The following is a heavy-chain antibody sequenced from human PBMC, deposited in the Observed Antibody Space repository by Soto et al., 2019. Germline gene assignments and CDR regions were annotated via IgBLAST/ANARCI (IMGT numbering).Heavy chain of an antibody. Sequence: VKKPGSSVKVXCKASGXXXXXXXISWVRQAXXXXXXXXXGIIPIFGTANYAQKFQGRVTITADESTSTAYMELSSLRSEDTAVYYCARGRIAARRGYYYGMDVWGQGTTVTVSS. D-gene: IGHD6-6*01. J-gene: IGHJ6*02. V-gene: IGHV1-69*01. CDR3: ARGRIAARRGYYYGMDV. CDR1: GXXXXXXX. CDR2: IIPIFGTA.